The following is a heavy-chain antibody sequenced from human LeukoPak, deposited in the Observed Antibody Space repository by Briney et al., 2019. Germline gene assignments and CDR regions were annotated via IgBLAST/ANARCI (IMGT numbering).Heavy chain of an antibody. D-gene: IGHD3-22*01. CDR2: LDSGRRALSGGNT. J-gene: IGHJ4*02. CDR3: ARSNYFDDRGYQYTSAPFDY. CDR1: GGAIINYY. Sequence: PSETLSLTCSVSGGAIINYYWTWIRRPAGKGLEWIGRLDSGRRALSGGNTNYNPSLKSRVTVAMDTSKGQFSLNLYSVTAADTAVYYCARSNYFDDRGYQYTSAPFDYWGQGALVTVSS. V-gene: IGHV4-4*07.